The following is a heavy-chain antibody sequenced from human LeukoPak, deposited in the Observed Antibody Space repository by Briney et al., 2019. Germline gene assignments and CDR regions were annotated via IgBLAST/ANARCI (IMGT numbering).Heavy chain of an antibody. V-gene: IGHV3-33*06. CDR3: AKDGRYYYDSSGYYCLDY. J-gene: IGHJ4*02. Sequence: GRSLRLSCAASGFTFSSYGMQWVRQAPGKGLEWVAVIWYDGSNKYYADSVKGRFTISRDNSKNTLYLQMNSLRAEDTAVYYCAKDGRYYYDSSGYYCLDYWGQGTLVTVSS. CDR2: IWYDGSNK. D-gene: IGHD3-22*01. CDR1: GFTFSSYG.